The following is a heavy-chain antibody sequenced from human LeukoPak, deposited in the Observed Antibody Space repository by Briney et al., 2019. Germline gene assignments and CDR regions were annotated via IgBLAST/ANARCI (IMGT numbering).Heavy chain of an antibody. CDR1: GGSISSYY. CDR3: ARDRGYSGYGGGCNYFDP. V-gene: IGHV4-59*01. J-gene: IGHJ5*02. CDR2: IYYSGRT. D-gene: IGHD5-12*01. Sequence: SETLSLTCTVSGGSISSYYWSWIRQPPGKGLEWIGYIYYSGRTNYNPSLKSRVTISVDTSKNQFSLKLSSVTAADTAVYYCARDRGYSGYGGGCNYFDPWGQGTLVTVSS.